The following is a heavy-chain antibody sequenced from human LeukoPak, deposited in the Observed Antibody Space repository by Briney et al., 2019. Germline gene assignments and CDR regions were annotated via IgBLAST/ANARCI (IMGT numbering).Heavy chain of an antibody. J-gene: IGHJ4*02. CDR1: GFTFSSYG. CDR3: AKTRAGPYDN. V-gene: IGHV3-30*18. CDR2: ISYDGSNK. Sequence: PGGSLRLSCAASGFTFSSYGMHWVRQAPGKGLEWVAVISYDGSNKYYADSVKGRFTISRDNSKNTLYLQMNSLRAEDTAVYYCAKTRAGPYDNWGQGTLVTVSS. D-gene: IGHD2-2*01.